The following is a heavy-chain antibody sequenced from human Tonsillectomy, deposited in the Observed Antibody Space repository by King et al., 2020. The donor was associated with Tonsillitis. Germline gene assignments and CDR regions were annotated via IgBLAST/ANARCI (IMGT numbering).Heavy chain of an antibody. V-gene: IGHV1-2*02. J-gene: IGHJ4*02. Sequence: QLVQSGAEVKKPGASMKVSCKASGYTFTGYYMHWVRQAPGQGLEWMGWINPNSGGTNYAQKFQGRVTMTTDTSITTAYIELSRLRSDETALYYCARGSISVKSRDYWGQGTPVTVSS. D-gene: IGHD3-3*01. CDR1: GYTFTGYY. CDR3: ARGSISVKSRDY. CDR2: INPNSGGT.